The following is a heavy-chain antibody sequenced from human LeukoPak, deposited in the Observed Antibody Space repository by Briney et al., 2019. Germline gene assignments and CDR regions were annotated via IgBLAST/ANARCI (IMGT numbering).Heavy chain of an antibody. D-gene: IGHD3-3*01. CDR2: IKQDGSEK. Sequence: GGSLRLSCAASGFTFSSYWMSWVRQAPGKGLEWVANIKQDGSEKYYVDSVKGRFTISRDNAKNSLYLQMNSLRAEDTAVYYCARRRDYDFWSGYSYYYYYYMDVWGKGTTVTVS. CDR3: ARRRDYDFWSGYSYYYYYYMDV. CDR1: GFTFSSYW. V-gene: IGHV3-7*01. J-gene: IGHJ6*03.